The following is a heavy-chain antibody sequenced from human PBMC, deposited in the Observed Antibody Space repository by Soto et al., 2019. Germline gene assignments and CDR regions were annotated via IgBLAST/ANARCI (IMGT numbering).Heavy chain of an antibody. V-gene: IGHV5-51*01. CDR1: GYSFTNYW. CDR2: IYPGDSDT. J-gene: IGHJ5*02. CDR3: VRHSKAAATRWTWLDA. Sequence: GESLKISCVGSGYSFTNYWIAWVRQMPGRGLECLGIIYPGDSDTRYNPSFQGQVTISVDKSINTAYLQWSSLKASDTSIYFCVRHSKAAATRWTWLDAWGQGSLVTVSS. D-gene: IGHD1-26*01.